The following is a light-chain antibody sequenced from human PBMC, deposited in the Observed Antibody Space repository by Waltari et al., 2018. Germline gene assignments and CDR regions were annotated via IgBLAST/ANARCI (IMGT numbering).Light chain of an antibody. Sequence: EIVLTQSPATLSLSPGERATLSCRARQSVSSDLAWYQQKPGQGPRLLIYDASNRATGIPARFSGSGSETDFTLTISSLEPEDFAVYYCQQRSIWPWTFGQGTKVDVK. J-gene: IGKJ1*01. V-gene: IGKV3-11*01. CDR3: QQRSIWPWT. CDR1: QSVSSD. CDR2: DAS.